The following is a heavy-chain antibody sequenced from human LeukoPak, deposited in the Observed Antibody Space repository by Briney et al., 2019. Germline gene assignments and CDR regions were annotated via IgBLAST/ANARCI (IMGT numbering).Heavy chain of an antibody. CDR3: ARDLIVGATTAADY. CDR1: GFTFSSYG. CDR2: IWYDGSNK. J-gene: IGHJ4*02. D-gene: IGHD1-26*01. V-gene: IGHV3-33*01. Sequence: GGSLRLSCAASGFTFSSYGMHWVRQAPGKGLEWVAVIWYDGSNKYYADSVKGRFTISRDNSKNTLYLQMNSLRAEDTAVYYCARDLIVGATTAADYWGQGTLVTVSS.